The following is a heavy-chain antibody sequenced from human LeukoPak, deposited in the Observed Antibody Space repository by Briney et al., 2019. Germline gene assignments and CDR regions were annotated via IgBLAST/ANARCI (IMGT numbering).Heavy chain of an antibody. D-gene: IGHD4-17*01. Sequence: SETLSLTCTVSVGSIRSYYWNWIRQPAGKGLEWIGRFFLSGTTNYNPSLKSRVTMSVGTSKNQFSLKLRSFTAADTAVYYCMGDDGDYAFFDYWGQGTLVTVSS. CDR3: MGDDGDYAFFDY. CDR2: FFLSGTT. CDR1: VGSIRSYY. J-gene: IGHJ4*02. V-gene: IGHV4-4*07.